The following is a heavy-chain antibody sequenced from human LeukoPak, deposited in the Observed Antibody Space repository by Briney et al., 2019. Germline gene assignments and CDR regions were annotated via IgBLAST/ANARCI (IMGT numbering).Heavy chain of an antibody. V-gene: IGHV1-2*02. J-gene: IGHJ6*02. Sequence: ASVKVSCKASGYTFTVYYVHWVRQAPGQGLEWMGWINPNSDGTNSAQKFQGRVTMTRDTSTTTAYMELRRLRSDDTAVYYCARGGGSYSGFDYYYYGMDVWGQGTTVTVSS. CDR2: INPNSDGT. CDR1: GYTFTVYY. D-gene: IGHD5-12*01. CDR3: ARGGGSYSGFDYYYYGMDV.